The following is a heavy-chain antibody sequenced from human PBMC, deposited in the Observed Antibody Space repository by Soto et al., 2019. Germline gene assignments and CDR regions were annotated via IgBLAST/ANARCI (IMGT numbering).Heavy chain of an antibody. Sequence: QVQLVQSGAEVKKPGSSVKISCKAFGGSFSDYAISWVRQAPGQGLEWMGGIIPIFGTPNYAQKFQDRVTLTAHESTNTADMELSRLTSEDTAVYYCARDRAPRGWSYLDLWGQGTQVTVSS. CDR2: IIPIFGTP. D-gene: IGHD2-15*01. V-gene: IGHV1-69*01. CDR1: GGSFSDYA. J-gene: IGHJ4*02. CDR3: ARDRAPRGWSYLDL.